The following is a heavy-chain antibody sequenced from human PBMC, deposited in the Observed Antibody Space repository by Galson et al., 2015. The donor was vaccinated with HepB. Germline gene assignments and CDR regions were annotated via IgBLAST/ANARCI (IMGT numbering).Heavy chain of an antibody. D-gene: IGHD3-10*01. V-gene: IGHV4-34*01. CDR1: GGSFSGYY. CDR2: INHSGST. Sequence: SETLSLTCAVYGGSFSGYYWSWIRQPPGKGLEWIGEINHSGSTNYNPSLKSRVTISVDTSKNQFSLKLSSVTAADTAVYYCARGPYGSGNSLWFDPWGQGTLVTVSS. J-gene: IGHJ5*02. CDR3: ARGPYGSGNSLWFDP.